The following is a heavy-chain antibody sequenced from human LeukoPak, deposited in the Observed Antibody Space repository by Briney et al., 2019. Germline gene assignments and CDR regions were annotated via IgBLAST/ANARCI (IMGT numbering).Heavy chain of an antibody. D-gene: IGHD3-22*01. CDR2: TYYKSNTYN. CDR1: GASFSSNSTD. J-gene: IGHJ1*01. V-gene: IGHV6-1*01. Sequence: SQTLSLSCSISGASFSSNSTDLNWIRQSPSRGLEWLGRTYYKSNTYNDYAVSVKSRITINPDTSKNQFSLKLRSVTAADTAVYYCARVVQSTDSSGFYLPEYFQHWGQGTLVTVSS. CDR3: ARVVQSTDSSGFYLPEYFQH.